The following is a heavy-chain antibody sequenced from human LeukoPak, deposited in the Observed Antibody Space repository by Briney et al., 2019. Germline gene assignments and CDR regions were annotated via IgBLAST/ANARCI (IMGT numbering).Heavy chain of an antibody. CDR3: ASMTTYCGGDCYFFDY. Sequence: GSLRLSCAASGFTFSSYGMHWVRQAPGKGLEWVSYISNSGNIIYYADSVKGRFTISRDNAKNSLYLQMSSLRAEDTAVYYCASMTTYCGGDCYFFDYWGQGTLVTVSS. V-gene: IGHV3-48*04. J-gene: IGHJ4*02. CDR2: ISNSGNII. CDR1: GFTFSSYG. D-gene: IGHD2-21*02.